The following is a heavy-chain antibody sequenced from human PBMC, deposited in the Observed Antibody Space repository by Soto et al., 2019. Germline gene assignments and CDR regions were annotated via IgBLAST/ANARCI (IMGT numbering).Heavy chain of an antibody. CDR1: GFTFSSYG. CDR3: ARGYYYDSSGPEKNYGMDV. J-gene: IGHJ6*02. V-gene: IGHV3-33*01. D-gene: IGHD3-22*01. Sequence: GGSLRLSCAASGFTFSSYGMHWVRQAPGKGLEWVAVIWYDGSNKYYADSVKGRFTISRDNSKNTLYLQMNSLRAEDTAVYYCARGYYYDSSGPEKNYGMDVWGQGTTVTVSS. CDR2: IWYDGSNK.